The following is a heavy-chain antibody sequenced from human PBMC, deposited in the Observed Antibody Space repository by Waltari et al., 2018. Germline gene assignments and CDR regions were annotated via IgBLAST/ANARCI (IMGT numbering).Heavy chain of an antibody. CDR3: ATMTTVTPYYFDY. D-gene: IGHD4-4*01. V-gene: IGHV3-7*01. J-gene: IGHJ4*02. CDR2: IKQDGSEK. Sequence: EVQLVESGGGLVQPGGSLRLSCAASGFTFSSYCMTWVRQAPGKGLEWVANIKQDGSEKYYVDSVKGRFTISRDNAKNSLYLQMNSLRAEDTAVYYCATMTTVTPYYFDYWGQGTLVTVSS. CDR1: GFTFSSYC.